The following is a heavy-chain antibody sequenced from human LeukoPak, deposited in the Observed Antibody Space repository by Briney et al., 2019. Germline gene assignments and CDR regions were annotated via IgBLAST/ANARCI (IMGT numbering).Heavy chain of an antibody. D-gene: IGHD3-22*01. CDR3: ARDSPRIYDSSGYYYYYGMDV. V-gene: IGHV1-18*01. CDR2: ISAYNGNT. Sequence: ASVKVSCKASGYTFTSYGISWVRQAPGQGLEWMGWISAYNGNTNYAQKLQGRVTMTTDTSTSTAYMELRSLRFDDTAVYYCARDSPRIYDSSGYYYYYGMDVWGQGTTVTVSS. J-gene: IGHJ6*02. CDR1: GYTFTSYG.